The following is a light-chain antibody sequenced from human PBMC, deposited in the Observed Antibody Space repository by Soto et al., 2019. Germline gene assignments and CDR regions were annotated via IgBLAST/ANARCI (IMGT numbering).Light chain of an antibody. V-gene: IGKV1-5*01. CDR2: DAS. CDR3: QQYKSYSVWT. J-gene: IGKJ1*01. Sequence: DIQMTQSPSTLSASVGDRVTITCRASQSISSWLAWYQQKPGKAPKLLIYDASSLESGVPSRFSGSGSGTEFTLTISSLQPDDFATYYCQQYKSYSVWTFGQGTKVDI. CDR1: QSISSW.